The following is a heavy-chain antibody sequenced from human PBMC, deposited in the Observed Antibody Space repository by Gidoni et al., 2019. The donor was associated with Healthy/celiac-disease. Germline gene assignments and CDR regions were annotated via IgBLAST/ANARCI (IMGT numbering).Heavy chain of an antibody. CDR1: GFTFSSYA. D-gene: IGHD3-22*01. V-gene: IGHV3-64*01. Sequence: EVQLVESGGGLVQPGGSLRLSCAASGFTFSSYAMHWVRQAPGKGLEYVSAISSNGGSTYYANSVKGRFTISRDNSKNTLYLQMGSLRAEDMAVYYCARGRASITMITDAFDIWGQGTMVTVSS. CDR3: ARGRASITMITDAFDI. J-gene: IGHJ3*02. CDR2: ISSNGGST.